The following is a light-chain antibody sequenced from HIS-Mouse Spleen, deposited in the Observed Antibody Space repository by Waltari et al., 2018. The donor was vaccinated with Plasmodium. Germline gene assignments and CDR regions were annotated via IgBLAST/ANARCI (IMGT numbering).Light chain of an antibody. CDR2: EGS. V-gene: IGLV2-23*01. CDR3: CSYAGSSTNWV. CDR1: SHEFGGSNL. J-gene: IGLJ3*02. Sequence: QSALTQPASVSGSPGQCITLSCPGTSHEFGGSNLVTWYQQHPGKAPKCRIYEGSKRTSGVSNRFSGSKSCNTASLTISGLQAEDEADYYCCSYAGSSTNWVFGGGTKLTVL.